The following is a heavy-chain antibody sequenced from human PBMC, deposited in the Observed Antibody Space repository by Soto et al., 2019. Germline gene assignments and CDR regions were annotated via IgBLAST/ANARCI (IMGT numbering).Heavy chain of an antibody. CDR3: ARDLSAQGTATGYYYGMDV. CDR1: GGSISSSNW. J-gene: IGHJ6*02. CDR2: IYHSGST. V-gene: IGHV4-4*02. D-gene: IGHD1-1*01. Sequence: SETLSLTCAVSGGSISSSNWWSWVRQPPGKGLEWIGEIYHSGSTSYNPSLKSRVTISVDKSKNQFSLKLSSVTAADTAVYYCARDLSAQGTATGYYYGMDVWGQGTTVTVSS.